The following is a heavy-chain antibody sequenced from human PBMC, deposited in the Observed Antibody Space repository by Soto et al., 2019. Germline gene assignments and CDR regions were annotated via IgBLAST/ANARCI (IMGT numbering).Heavy chain of an antibody. CDR3: AGDTPPDAFDI. J-gene: IGHJ3*02. V-gene: IGHV4-59*01. Sequence: SETLSLTCTVSGGSISSYYWSWIWQPPGKGLEWIGYIYYSGSTNYNPSLKSRVTISVDTSKNQFSLKLSSVTAADTAVYYCAGDTPPDAFDIWGQGTMVTVSS. CDR1: GGSISSYY. CDR2: IYYSGST.